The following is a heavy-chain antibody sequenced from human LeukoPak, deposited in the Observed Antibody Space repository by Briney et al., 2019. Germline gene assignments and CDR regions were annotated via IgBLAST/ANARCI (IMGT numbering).Heavy chain of an antibody. D-gene: IGHD6-13*01. CDR2: MNPSSGNT. CDR3: ARLPAAGTKTDY. V-gene: IGHV1-8*01. CDR1: GYTFTSYD. J-gene: IGHJ4*02. Sequence: ASVKVSCKASGYTFTSYDINWVRQATGQGLEWMGWMNPSSGNTGYAQKFQGRVTMTRNTSISTAYMELSSLRSEDTAVYYCARLPAAGTKTDYWGQGTLVTVSS.